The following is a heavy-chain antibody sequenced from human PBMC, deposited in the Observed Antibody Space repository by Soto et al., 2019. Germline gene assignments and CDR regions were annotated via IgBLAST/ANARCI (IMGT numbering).Heavy chain of an antibody. J-gene: IGHJ6*03. CDR1: GFTFTSYG. CDR2: ISGSGGDT. D-gene: IGHD3-3*01. CDR3: TKGAAYYETFSAGRYYYYYMDV. V-gene: IGHV3-23*01. Sequence: EVQLMESGGGLVQPGGSLRLSCAASGFTFTSYGMSWVRQAPGKGLEWVSSISGSGGDTYYADSVKGRFLISRDNSKNTLYVQMNSLRAEDTAVYYCTKGAAYYETFSAGRYYYYYMDVWGKGTTVTVSS.